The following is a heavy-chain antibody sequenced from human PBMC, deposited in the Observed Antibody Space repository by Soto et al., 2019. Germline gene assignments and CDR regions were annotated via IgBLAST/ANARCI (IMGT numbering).Heavy chain of an antibody. D-gene: IGHD1-1*01. Sequence: GWSLRLSCAASVFTFISYAMSWVRQAPGKGLEWVSSISGSGGGTYYADSVKGRFTFSRDNSKNTLYLQMNSLRAEDTAVYYCAKFGMATTKRSPPYYIDYWGQGALVTVSS. CDR3: AKFGMATTKRSPPYYIDY. J-gene: IGHJ4*02. V-gene: IGHV3-23*01. CDR2: ISGSGGGT. CDR1: VFTFISYA.